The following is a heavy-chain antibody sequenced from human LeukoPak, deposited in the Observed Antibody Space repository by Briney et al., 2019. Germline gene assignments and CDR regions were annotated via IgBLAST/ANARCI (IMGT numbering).Heavy chain of an antibody. CDR2: ISYDGCNK. V-gene: IGHV3-30*04. CDR1: VFTFSSYA. CDR3: ARDRKLVGNIYDILTGYYKHLNYYYYGMDV. D-gene: IGHD3-9*01. J-gene: IGHJ6*02. Sequence: GGSLRLSCAASVFTFSSYAMHWVRQAPGEGLEWVAVISYDGCNKYYADSVKGRFTISRDNSKHTLYLQMNSLRAEDTAVYYCARDRKLVGNIYDILTGYYKHLNYYYYGMDVWGQGTTVTVSS.